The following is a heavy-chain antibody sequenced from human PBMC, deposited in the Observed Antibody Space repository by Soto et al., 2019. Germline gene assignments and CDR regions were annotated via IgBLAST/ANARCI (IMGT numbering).Heavy chain of an antibody. V-gene: IGHV3-23*01. CDR3: AKGMTTARYYYYYMDV. J-gene: IGHJ6*03. CDR1: GFTFNSYG. CDR2: ISSSGGTT. D-gene: IGHD4-4*01. Sequence: EVHLLESGGGLVQPGGSLRLSCAASGFTFNSYGMSWVRQAPGKGLEWVSTISSSGGTTYYADSVKGRFTISRDKSKNTLFLQMNSLRAGDTAVYYCAKGMTTARYYYYYMDVWGKGTTVTVS.